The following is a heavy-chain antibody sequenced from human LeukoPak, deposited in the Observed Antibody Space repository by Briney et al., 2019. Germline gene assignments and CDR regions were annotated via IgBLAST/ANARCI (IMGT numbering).Heavy chain of an antibody. CDR1: GFTFSNAW. CDR3: TTVYYDYVWGSYRTYYFDY. CDR2: IKSKTDGGTT. D-gene: IGHD3-16*02. Sequence: GGSLRLSCAASGFTFSNAWMSWARQAPGKGLEWVGRIKSKTDGGTTDYAAPVKGRFTISRDDSKNTLYLKMKSLKTEDTAVYYCTTVYYDYVWGSYRTYYFDYWGQGTLVTVSS. V-gene: IGHV3-15*01. J-gene: IGHJ4*02.